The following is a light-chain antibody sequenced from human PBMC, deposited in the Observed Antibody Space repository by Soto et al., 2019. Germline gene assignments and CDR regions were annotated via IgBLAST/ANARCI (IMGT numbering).Light chain of an antibody. CDR1: QSVSSN. CDR2: VAS. V-gene: IGKV3-15*01. Sequence: EIVMTHSPATLSVSLGEKATLSYRASQSVSSNLAWYQQKPGQTPKLLIYVASTRATGIPARFSGSGSGTEFTLTISSLQSEDFAVYYCQQYNVWPLTFGGGTKVEFK. CDR3: QQYNVWPLT. J-gene: IGKJ4*01.